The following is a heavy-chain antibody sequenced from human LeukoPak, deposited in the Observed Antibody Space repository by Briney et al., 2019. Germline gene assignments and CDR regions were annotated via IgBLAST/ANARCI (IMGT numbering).Heavy chain of an antibody. Sequence: SGTLSLTCAVSGGSISSSNWWSWVRQPPGKGLEWIGEIYHSGSTNYNPSLKSRVTISVDKSKNQFSLKLSSVTAADTAVYYCARLRCSGGSCYSESSDNYYGMDVWGKGTTVTVSS. J-gene: IGHJ6*04. CDR3: ARLRCSGGSCYSESSDNYYGMDV. CDR2: IYHSGST. D-gene: IGHD2-15*01. CDR1: GGSISSSNW. V-gene: IGHV4-4*02.